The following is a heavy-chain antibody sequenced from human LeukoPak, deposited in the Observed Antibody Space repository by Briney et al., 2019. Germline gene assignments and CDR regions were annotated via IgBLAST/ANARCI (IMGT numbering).Heavy chain of an antibody. CDR3: ARDRSSGKRQGIWFDP. CDR1: GFTFSSYS. V-gene: IGHV3-21*04. CDR2: ISSSSSYI. D-gene: IGHD3-10*01. J-gene: IGHJ5*02. Sequence: GGSLRLSCAASGFTFSSYSMNWVRQAPGKGLEWVSSISSSSSYIYYADSVKGRFTISRDNAKNSLYLQMNYLRAEDTAVYYCARDRSSGKRQGIWFDPWGQGTLVTVSS.